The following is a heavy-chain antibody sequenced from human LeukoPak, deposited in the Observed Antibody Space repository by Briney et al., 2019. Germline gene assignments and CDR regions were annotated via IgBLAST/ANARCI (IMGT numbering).Heavy chain of an antibody. V-gene: IGHV4-34*01. J-gene: IGHJ3*02. CDR1: GGSFSGYY. CDR2: INHSGST. CDR3: ARLELYLNAFDI. D-gene: IGHD1-26*01. Sequence: PSETLSLTCAVYGGSFSGYYWSWIRQPPGKGLEWIGEINHSGSTNYNPSLKSRVTISVDTSKNQFSLKLSSVTAADTAVYYCARLELYLNAFDIWGQGTMVTVSS.